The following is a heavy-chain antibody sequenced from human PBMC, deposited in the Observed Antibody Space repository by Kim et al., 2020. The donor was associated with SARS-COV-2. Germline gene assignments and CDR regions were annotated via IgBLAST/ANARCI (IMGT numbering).Heavy chain of an antibody. D-gene: IGHD3-10*01. CDR2: IIPILGIA. Sequence: SVKVSCKASGGTFSSYAFTWVRQAPGQGLEWMGRIIPILGIANYAQKFQGRVTITADKSTSTAYMELSSLRSEDTAVYYCAKTPGSGSGSFYPNYFDYW. V-gene: IGHV1-69*04. CDR3: AKTPGSGSGSFYPNYFDY. CDR1: GGTFSSYA. J-gene: IGHJ4*01.